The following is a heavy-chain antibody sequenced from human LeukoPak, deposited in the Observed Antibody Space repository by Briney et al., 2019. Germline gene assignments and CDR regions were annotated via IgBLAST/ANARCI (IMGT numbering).Heavy chain of an antibody. CDR1: GFTFSDYW. D-gene: IGHD5/OR15-5a*01. V-gene: IGHV3-7*01. CDR2: IKQDGSEK. J-gene: IGHJ4*02. CDR3: ARSTDY. Sequence: GGSLRLSCATSGFTFSDYWMNWVRQAPGKGLEWVANIKQDGSEKYYVDSVKGRFTISRDNAKNSLYLQMNNLRAEDTAVYYCARSTDYWGQGTLVTVSS.